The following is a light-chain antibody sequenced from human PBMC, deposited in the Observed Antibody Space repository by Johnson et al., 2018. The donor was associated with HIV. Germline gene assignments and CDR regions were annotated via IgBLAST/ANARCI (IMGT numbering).Light chain of an antibody. CDR2: DND. V-gene: IGLV1-51*01. Sequence: QSVLTQPPSVSAAPGQKVTISCSGSSSNIGNNYVSRYQQLPGTGPKLLIYDNDKRPSGIPDRFSGSKSGTSATLGITGLQTGAEADYYCGAWDISLSSGLYVFGSGTEVTVL. J-gene: IGLJ1*01. CDR3: GAWDISLSSGLYV. CDR1: SSNIGNNY.